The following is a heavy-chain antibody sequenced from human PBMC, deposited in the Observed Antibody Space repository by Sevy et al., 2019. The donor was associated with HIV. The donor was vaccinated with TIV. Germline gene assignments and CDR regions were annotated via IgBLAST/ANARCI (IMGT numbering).Heavy chain of an antibody. V-gene: IGHV1-69*13. Sequence: ASVKVSCKASGGTFSSYAISWVRQAPGQGLEWMGGIIPIFGTANYAQKFQGRVTITADESTSTAYMELSSLGSEDTAVYYCARDTRLFALVVVAAIVSGPRSPDAFDIWGQGTMVTVSS. CDR2: IIPIFGTA. D-gene: IGHD2-15*01. J-gene: IGHJ3*02. CDR3: ARDTRLFALVVVAAIVSGPRSPDAFDI. CDR1: GGTFSSYA.